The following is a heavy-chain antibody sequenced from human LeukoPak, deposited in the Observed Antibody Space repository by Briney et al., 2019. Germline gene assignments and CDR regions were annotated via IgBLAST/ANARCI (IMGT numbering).Heavy chain of an antibody. D-gene: IGHD1-7*01. CDR1: GYSFTNYW. J-gene: IGHJ5*02. Sequence: GESLKISCKASGYSFTNYWIGWVRQIPGRGLEWMGIINPPNSDAKYSPSFQGQVTISVDKSISPAYLQWTSLKASDNAIYYCARHAWDGTPHRWFDPWGQGTRVTVSS. V-gene: IGHV5-51*01. CDR2: INPPNSDA. CDR3: ARHAWDGTPHRWFDP.